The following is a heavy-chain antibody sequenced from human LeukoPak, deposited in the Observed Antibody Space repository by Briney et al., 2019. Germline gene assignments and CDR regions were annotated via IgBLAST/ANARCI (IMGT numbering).Heavy chain of an antibody. Sequence: GGSLRLSCAASEFTFSTYAMHWVRQAPGKGLEWVAIISFDGINKYYADSVKGRFTTSRDNSKNTLYLQMNSLRTEDTAVYYCARDRNHVRYYYDTTHYYSGDAFDIWGQGTMVTVSS. CDR3: ARDRNHVRYYYDTTHYYSGDAFDI. J-gene: IGHJ3*02. CDR2: ISFDGINK. CDR1: EFTFSTYA. D-gene: IGHD3-22*01. V-gene: IGHV3-30*04.